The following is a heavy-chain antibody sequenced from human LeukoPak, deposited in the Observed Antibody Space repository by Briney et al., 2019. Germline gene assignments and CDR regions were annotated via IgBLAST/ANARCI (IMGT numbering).Heavy chain of an antibody. CDR2: IYHSGST. J-gene: IGHJ4*02. D-gene: IGHD4-23*01. CDR3: ARITTVVTHFDY. CDR1: GYSISSGYY. V-gene: IGHV4-38-2*02. Sequence: SETLSLTCTVSGYSISSGYYWGWIRQPPGKGLEWIGSIYHSGSTYYNPSLKSRVTTSVDTSKNQFSLKLSSVTAADTAVYYCARITTVVTHFDYWGQGTLVTVSS.